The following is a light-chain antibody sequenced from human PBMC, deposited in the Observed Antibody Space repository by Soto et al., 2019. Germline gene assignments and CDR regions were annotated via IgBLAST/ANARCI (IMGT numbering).Light chain of an antibody. V-gene: IGKV1-5*03. J-gene: IGKJ2*01. CDR1: QNIGHW. CDR2: EAS. Sequence: DTQMTQSPSTLSASVGDRVSITCRASQNIGHWLAWYQQKPGKAPKLLIYEASTLESGVPSRFSGNGSGTEFALTISSLQPDDFASYYCQQYDSYSYTFGQATTLEI. CDR3: QQYDSYSYT.